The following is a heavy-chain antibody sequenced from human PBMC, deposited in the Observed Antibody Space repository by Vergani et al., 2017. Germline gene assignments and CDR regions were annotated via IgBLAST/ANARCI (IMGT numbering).Heavy chain of an antibody. J-gene: IGHJ3*02. Sequence: QVPLQESGPGLVTPSETLSLTCTVSGGSISSYYWSWIRQPPGKGLEWIGYIYYSGSTNYNPSLKSRVTISVDTSKNQFSLKLRAVTAADTAVYYCARWGYYYDSSGYSDAFDIWGQGTMVTVSS. V-gene: IGHV4-59*01. D-gene: IGHD3-22*01. CDR2: IYYSGST. CDR1: GGSISSYY. CDR3: ARWGYYYDSSGYSDAFDI.